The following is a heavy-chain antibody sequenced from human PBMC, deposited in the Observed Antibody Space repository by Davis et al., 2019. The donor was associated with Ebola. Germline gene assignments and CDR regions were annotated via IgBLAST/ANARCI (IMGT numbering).Heavy chain of an antibody. CDR1: GDNVSSNTAA. D-gene: IGHD3-3*01. V-gene: IGHV6-1*01. Sequence: SETLSLTCAISGDNVSSNTAAWNWIRQSPSRGLEWLGRTYYRSKWSTDYAVSVKSRITINPDTSKNQFSLQLNSVTAADTAVYYCARGFTIFGWNRFDPWDQGTLVTVSS. CDR2: TYYRSKWST. J-gene: IGHJ5*02. CDR3: ARGFTIFGWNRFDP.